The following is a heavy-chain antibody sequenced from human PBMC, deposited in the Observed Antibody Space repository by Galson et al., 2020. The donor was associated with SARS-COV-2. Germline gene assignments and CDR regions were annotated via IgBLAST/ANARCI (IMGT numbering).Heavy chain of an antibody. CDR2: IYYSGST. CDR1: GGSISSSSYY. J-gene: IGHJ4*02. V-gene: IGHV4-39*01. CDR3: ARYTTSSVAFDF. D-gene: IGHD6-6*01. Sequence: SETLSLTCTVSGGSISSSSYYWGWIRQPPGKGLEWIGSIYYSGSTYYNPSLKSRVTISIDPSKNQFSLKLSSVTAADSAVYYCARYTTSSVAFDFWGQGTLVTVAS.